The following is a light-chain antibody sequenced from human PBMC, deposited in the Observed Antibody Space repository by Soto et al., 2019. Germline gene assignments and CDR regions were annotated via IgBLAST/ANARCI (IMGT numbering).Light chain of an antibody. Sequence: ELVLTQSPATLSLSPGERATLSCRASQSVSSYLAWYQQKPGQAPRLLIYDASTRATGIPDRFSGGGSGTEFTLTISSLQSEDFVVYYCQQYNSWPPITFGQGTRLE. J-gene: IGKJ5*01. CDR1: QSVSSY. V-gene: IGKV3-15*01. CDR2: DAS. CDR3: QQYNSWPPIT.